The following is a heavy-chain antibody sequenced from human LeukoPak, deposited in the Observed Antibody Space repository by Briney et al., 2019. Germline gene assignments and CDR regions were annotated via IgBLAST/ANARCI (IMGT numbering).Heavy chain of an antibody. V-gene: IGHV1-69*13. Sequence: SVKVSCKAPGGTLSSYAISWVRQAPGQGLEWMGGIIPIFGTANYAQKFQGRVTITADESTSTAYMELSSLRSEDTAVYYCARGRAAAGTPYYFDYWGQGTLVTVSS. CDR2: IIPIFGTA. CDR1: GGTLSSYA. CDR3: ARGRAAAGTPYYFDY. D-gene: IGHD6-13*01. J-gene: IGHJ4*02.